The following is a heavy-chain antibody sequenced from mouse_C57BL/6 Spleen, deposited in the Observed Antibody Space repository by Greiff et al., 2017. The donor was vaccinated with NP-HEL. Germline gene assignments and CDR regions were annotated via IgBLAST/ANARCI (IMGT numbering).Heavy chain of an antibody. Sequence: VQLQQSGPELVKPGASVKISCKASGYAFSSSWMNWVKQRPGKGLEWIGRIYPGDGDTNYNGKFKGKATLTADKSSSTAYIQLSSLTSEDSAVYFCAREYSNYVYYFDYWGQGTTLTVSS. V-gene: IGHV1-82*01. J-gene: IGHJ2*01. D-gene: IGHD2-5*01. CDR2: IYPGDGDT. CDR1: GYAFSSSW. CDR3: AREYSNYVYYFDY.